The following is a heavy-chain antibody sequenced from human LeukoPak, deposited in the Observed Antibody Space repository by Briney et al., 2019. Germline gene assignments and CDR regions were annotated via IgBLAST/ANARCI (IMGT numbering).Heavy chain of an antibody. Sequence: SETLSLTCTVSGGSISSYYWSWIRQPAGKGLEWIGRIYTSGSTNYNPSLKSRVTISVDTSKNQFSLKLSSVTAADTAVYYCASPGVVPAAMDSYGMDVWGQGTTVTVSS. V-gene: IGHV4-4*07. D-gene: IGHD2-2*01. J-gene: IGHJ6*02. CDR3: ASPGVVPAAMDSYGMDV. CDR1: GGSISSYY. CDR2: IYTSGST.